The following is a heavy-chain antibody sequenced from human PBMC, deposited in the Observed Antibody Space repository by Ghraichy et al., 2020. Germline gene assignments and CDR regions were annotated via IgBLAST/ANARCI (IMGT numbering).Heavy chain of an antibody. D-gene: IGHD6-25*01. V-gene: IGHV4-59*01. CDR2: VHYSGTT. J-gene: IGHJ6*02. CDR3: ARVVIAATIRYGVDV. CDR1: GGSISSYF. Sequence: GSLRLSCSVSGGSISSYFWTWIRQPPGKGLEWIAYVHYSGTTNYNPSLKSRVTISLDTSNKQFSLQLNSVTAADTAVYYCARVVIAATIRYGVDVWGQGTTVTVSS.